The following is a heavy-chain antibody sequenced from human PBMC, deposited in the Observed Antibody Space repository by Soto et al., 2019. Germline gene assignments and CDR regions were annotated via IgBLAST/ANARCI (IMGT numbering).Heavy chain of an antibody. CDR2: IRSKAYGGTT. CDR3: TRGLGDIAMALPGY. D-gene: IGHD5-18*01. Sequence: SLRLSCTASGFTFADYAMSWFRQAPGKGLEWVGFIRSKAYGGTTEYAASVKGRFTISRDDSKSIAYLQMNSLKTEDTAVYYCTRGLGDIAMALPGYWGQGTLVTVSS. J-gene: IGHJ4*02. CDR1: GFTFADYA. V-gene: IGHV3-49*03.